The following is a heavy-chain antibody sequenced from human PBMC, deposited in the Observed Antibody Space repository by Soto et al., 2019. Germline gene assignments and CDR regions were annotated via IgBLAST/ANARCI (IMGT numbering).Heavy chain of an antibody. Sequence: EVQLVESGGGFIQPGGSLRLSCVASGFTVSRNYMNWVRQAPGKGLEWVSVIYTGGTTYYADSVKGRFTISRDNSKNTLYLQMSSLRAEDTAVYYCTGAGETWSSSSHEVGDYWGQGTLVTVSS. CDR1: GFTVSRNY. CDR2: IYTGGTT. D-gene: IGHD6-6*01. J-gene: IGHJ4*02. CDR3: TGAGETWSSSSHEVGDY. V-gene: IGHV3-53*01.